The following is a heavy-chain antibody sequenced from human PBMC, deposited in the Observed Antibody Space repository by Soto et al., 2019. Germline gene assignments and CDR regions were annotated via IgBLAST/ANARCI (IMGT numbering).Heavy chain of an antibody. V-gene: IGHV3-7*03. J-gene: IGHJ4*02. CDR2: IKQDGNDK. CDR3: ARYSYSSGPQDS. D-gene: IGHD6-19*01. CDR1: GFSFSSHW. Sequence: PGGSLRLSCAASGFSFSSHWMSWVRQAQGKGLEWVANIKQDGNDKRYVDSVKGRFTISRDNAKSSLYLQMNSLRAEDTAVYYCARYSYSSGPQDSWGQGTLVTVSS.